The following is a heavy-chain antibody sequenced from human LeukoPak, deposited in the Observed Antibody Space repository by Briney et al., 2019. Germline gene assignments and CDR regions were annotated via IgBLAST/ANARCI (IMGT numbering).Heavy chain of an antibody. V-gene: IGHV3-23*01. Sequence: GGSLRLSCAVSEFTFSIYAMNWVRQAPGKGLGWVSAISGSGGSTHYADSVKGRLTISRDNSKNTLYLQMNSLRADDTAVYYCVRGYSYGWFDPWGQGTLVTVSS. CDR2: ISGSGGST. CDR1: EFTFSIYA. D-gene: IGHD5-18*01. CDR3: VRGYSYGWFDP. J-gene: IGHJ5*02.